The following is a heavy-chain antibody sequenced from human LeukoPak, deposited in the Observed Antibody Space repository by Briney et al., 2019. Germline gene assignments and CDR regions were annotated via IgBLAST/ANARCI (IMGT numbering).Heavy chain of an antibody. CDR2: IYHSGST. D-gene: IGHD6-25*01. J-gene: IGHJ5*02. CDR3: ARDGGRDWFDP. CDR1: GYSISSGYY. V-gene: IGHV4-38-2*02. Sequence: PSETLSLTCAVSGYSISSGYYWGWIRQPPGKGLEWIGSIYHSGSTYYNPSLKSRVTISVDTSKNQFSLKLSPVTAADTAVYYCARDGGRDWFDPWGQGTLVTVSS.